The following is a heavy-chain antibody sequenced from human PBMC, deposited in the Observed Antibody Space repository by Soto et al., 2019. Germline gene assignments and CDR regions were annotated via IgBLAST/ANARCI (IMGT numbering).Heavy chain of an antibody. CDR1: GFSLSTNEVG. D-gene: IGHD3-16*01. J-gene: IGHJ4*02. CDR3: ARLTDLYIMFDY. V-gene: IGHV2-5*02. Sequence: KESGPTVVKPTQTLTLTCTFSGFSLSTNEVGVGWIRQPPGKALEWLGTIYWDDDTRYNPTLRNRLTITKDTPKDRVVLSVTDMDVTDTATYYCARLTDLYIMFDYWGQGTLVTVSS. CDR2: IYWDDDT.